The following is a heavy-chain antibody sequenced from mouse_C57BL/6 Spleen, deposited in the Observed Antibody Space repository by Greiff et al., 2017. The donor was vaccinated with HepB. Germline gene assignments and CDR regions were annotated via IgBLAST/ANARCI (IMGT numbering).Heavy chain of an antibody. V-gene: IGHV1-15*01. CDR1: GYTFTDYE. CDR3: TRDTTVAFDY. Sequence: QVQLQQSGAELVRPGASVTLSCKASGYTFTDYEMHWVKQTPVHGLEWIGAIDPETGGTAYNQKFEGKAILTADKSSSTAYMELRSLTSEDSAVYYCTRDTTVAFDYWGQGTTLTVSS. CDR2: IDPETGGT. J-gene: IGHJ2*01. D-gene: IGHD1-1*01.